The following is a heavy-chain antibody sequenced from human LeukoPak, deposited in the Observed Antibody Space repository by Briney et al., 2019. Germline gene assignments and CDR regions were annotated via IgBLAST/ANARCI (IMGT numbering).Heavy chain of an antibody. Sequence: GGSLRLSCAASGFIFSDYWMSWVRQAPGKGLEWVANIKQDGSEKYYVDSMKGRFTISRDNAKNSLYMQMNSLRVEDTAVYYCATKQWLAPPPDSWGQGTPVTVSS. CDR1: GFIFSDYW. CDR3: ATKQWLAPPPDS. D-gene: IGHD6-19*01. V-gene: IGHV3-7*01. J-gene: IGHJ4*02. CDR2: IKQDGSEK.